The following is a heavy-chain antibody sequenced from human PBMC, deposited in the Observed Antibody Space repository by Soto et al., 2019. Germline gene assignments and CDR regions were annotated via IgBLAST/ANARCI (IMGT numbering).Heavy chain of an antibody. CDR2: IIPIFGTA. D-gene: IGHD3-16*01. CDR3: ARVRGSSPLLGYYYYGMDV. J-gene: IGHJ6*02. Sequence: QVQLVQSGAEVKKPGSSVKVSCKASGGTFSSYAISWVRQAPGQGLEWMGGIIPIFGTANYAQKFQGRVTITADKSTSTAYMELSSLRSEDTAVYYCARVRGSSPLLGYYYYGMDVWGQGTTVTVSS. CDR1: GGTFSSYA. V-gene: IGHV1-69*06.